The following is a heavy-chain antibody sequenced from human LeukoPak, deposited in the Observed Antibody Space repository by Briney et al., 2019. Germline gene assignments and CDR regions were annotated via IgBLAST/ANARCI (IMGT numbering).Heavy chain of an antibody. V-gene: IGHV1-69*04. CDR3: ASAYSNSSPLDY. CDR2: IIPILGIA. D-gene: IGHD6-6*01. CDR1: GGTFSSYA. J-gene: IGHJ4*02. Sequence: GASVKVSCKASGGTFSSYAISWVRQAPGQGLEWMGRIIPILGIANYAQKFQGRVTMTRDTSTSTVYMELSSLRSEDTAVYYCASAYSNSSPLDYWGQGTLVTVSS.